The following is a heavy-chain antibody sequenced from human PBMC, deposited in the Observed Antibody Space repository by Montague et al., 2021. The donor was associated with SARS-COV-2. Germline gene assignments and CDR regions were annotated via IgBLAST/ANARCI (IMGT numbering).Heavy chain of an antibody. CDR3: ALAVAGRGGYDY. CDR2: TYYRSKWYY. D-gene: IGHD6-19*01. J-gene: IGHJ4*02. Sequence: CAISGDSVSSNSAAWNWIRQSPSRGREWLGRTYYRSKWYYEYAVXLKSRITINPDTSKNQFSLQVKSMTPEDTAVYYCALAVAGRGGYDYWGQGTLVTVSS. V-gene: IGHV6-1*01. CDR1: GDSVSSNSAA.